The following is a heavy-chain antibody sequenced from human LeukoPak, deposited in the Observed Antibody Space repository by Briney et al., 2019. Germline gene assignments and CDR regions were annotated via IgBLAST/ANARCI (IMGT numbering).Heavy chain of an antibody. CDR1: GYTFSSYG. CDR3: ARGAIEMATIAFDY. Sequence: ASVKVSCKTSGYTFSSYGITWVRQAPGQGLEWMGIINPSGGSTSYAQKFQGRVTMTRDTSTSTVYMELSSLRSEDTAVYYCARGAIEMATIAFDYWGQGTLVTVSS. CDR2: INPSGGST. J-gene: IGHJ4*02. V-gene: IGHV1-46*01. D-gene: IGHD5-24*01.